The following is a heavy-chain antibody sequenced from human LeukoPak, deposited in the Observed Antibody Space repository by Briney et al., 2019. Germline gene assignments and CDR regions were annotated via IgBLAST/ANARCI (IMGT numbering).Heavy chain of an antibody. D-gene: IGHD3-16*02. CDR3: ARDGRGNYHYDQ. Sequence: PGGSLRLSCTTSGFTFSSYWIHWVRQAPGKGLVWVSRINSDGSSTSYADSVKGRFSISRDYSKNTVYLQMSSLRAEDTAVYYCARDGRGNYHYDQWGQGTLVTVSS. V-gene: IGHV3-74*01. CDR1: GFTFSSYW. CDR2: INSDGSST. J-gene: IGHJ4*02.